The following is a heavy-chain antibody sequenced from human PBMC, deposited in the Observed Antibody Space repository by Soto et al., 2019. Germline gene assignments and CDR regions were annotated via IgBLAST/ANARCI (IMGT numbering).Heavy chain of an antibody. J-gene: IGHJ4*02. V-gene: IGHV3-33*01. CDR1: GFTFSSYG. Sequence: PGGSLRLSCAASGFTFSSYGMHWVRQAPGKGLEWVAVIWYDGSNKYYADSVKGRFTISRDNSKNTLYLQMNSLRAEDTAVYYCARDLGVVTATYYFDYWGQGTLVTVSS. CDR2: IWYDGSNK. D-gene: IGHD2-21*02. CDR3: ARDLGVVTATYYFDY.